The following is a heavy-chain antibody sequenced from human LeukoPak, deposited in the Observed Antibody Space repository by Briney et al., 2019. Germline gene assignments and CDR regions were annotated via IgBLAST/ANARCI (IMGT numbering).Heavy chain of an antibody. V-gene: IGHV3-23*01. J-gene: IGHJ4*02. CDR3: ASRDSSSWGLGYDY. CDR2: ISGSCGNT. CDR1: GLTLSSYA. Sequence: VGSLSLSCAASGLTLSSYAMSWVRQAPGKGLERVSGISGSCGNTYYAESEQRRLTNSRDHYNNTQYQEMNSLRAEDTAVYCCASRDSSSWGLGYDYWGRGPLVSVSS. D-gene: IGHD6-13*01.